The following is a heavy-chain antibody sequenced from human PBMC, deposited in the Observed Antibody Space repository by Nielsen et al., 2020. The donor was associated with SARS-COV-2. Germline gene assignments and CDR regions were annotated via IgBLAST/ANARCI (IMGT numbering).Heavy chain of an antibody. CDR2: ISGSGGST. CDR3: ARVAPVLRYFDWSCDAFDI. V-gene: IGHV3-23*01. Sequence: GGSLRLSCAASGFTFSSYAMSWVRQAPGKGLEWVSAISGSGGSTYYADSVKGRFTISRDNSKNTLYLQMNSLRAEDTAVYYCARVAPVLRYFDWSCDAFDIWGQGTMVTVSS. J-gene: IGHJ3*02. CDR1: GFTFSSYA. D-gene: IGHD3-9*01.